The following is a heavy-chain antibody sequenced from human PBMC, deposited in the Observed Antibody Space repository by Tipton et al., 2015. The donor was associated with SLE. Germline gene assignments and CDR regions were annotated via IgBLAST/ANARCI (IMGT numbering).Heavy chain of an antibody. J-gene: IGHJ6*02. CDR2: IYYSGST. Sequence: TLSLTCTVSGGSISSYYWSWIRQPPGKGLEWIGYIYYSGSTNYNPSLKSRVTISVDTSKNQFSLNLSSVTAADTAVYYCARETPGDTYDYYGMVVWGQGTTVPVSS. D-gene: IGHD7-27*01. CDR3: ARETPGDTYDYYGMVV. CDR1: GGSISSYY. V-gene: IGHV4-59*01.